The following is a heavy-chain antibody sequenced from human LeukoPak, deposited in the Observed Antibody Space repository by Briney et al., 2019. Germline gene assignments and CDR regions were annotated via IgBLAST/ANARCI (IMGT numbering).Heavy chain of an antibody. CDR2: IYENGGTT. J-gene: IGHJ6*02. V-gene: IGHV3-23*01. CDR3: ARDGPPRGYSYDMDV. Sequence: GGSLRLSCVGSGFTFRSHAMSWVRQAPEKGLEFVSGIYENGGTTYYADSVKGRFTISRDNAKNSLHLQMNGLRAEDTAVYYCARDGPPRGYSYDMDVWGQGTTVTVS. D-gene: IGHD2-15*01. CDR1: GFTFRSHA.